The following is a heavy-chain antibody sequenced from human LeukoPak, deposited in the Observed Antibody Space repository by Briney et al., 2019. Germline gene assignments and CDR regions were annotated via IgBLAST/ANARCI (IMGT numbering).Heavy chain of an antibody. CDR3: ARDTADYDSSGPNWFDP. Sequence: GGSLRLSCAASGFTFSSYSMNWVRQAPGKGLEWVSCISSSSSTIYYADSVKGRFTISRDNAKNSLYLQMNSLRAEDTAVYYCARDTADYDSSGPNWFDPWGQGTLVTVSS. V-gene: IGHV3-48*01. J-gene: IGHJ5*02. CDR2: ISSSSSTI. CDR1: GFTFSSYS. D-gene: IGHD3-22*01.